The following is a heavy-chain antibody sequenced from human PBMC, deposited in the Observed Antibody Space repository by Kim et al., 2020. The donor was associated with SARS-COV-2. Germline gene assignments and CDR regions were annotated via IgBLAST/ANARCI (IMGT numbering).Heavy chain of an antibody. D-gene: IGHD5-18*01. J-gene: IGHJ6*02. V-gene: IGHV4-39*07. Sequence: SETLSLTCTVSGGSISSSSYYWGWIRQPPGKGLEWIGSIYYSGSTYYNPSLKSRVTISVDTSKNQFSLKLSSVTAAYTAVYYCARVQQLWVWPYYYYGMDVWGQGTTVTVSS. CDR2: IYYSGST. CDR3: ARVQQLWVWPYYYYGMDV. CDR1: GGSISSSSYY.